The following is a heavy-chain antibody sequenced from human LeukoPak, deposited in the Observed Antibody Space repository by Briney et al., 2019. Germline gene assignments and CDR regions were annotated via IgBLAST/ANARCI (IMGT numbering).Heavy chain of an antibody. V-gene: IGHV4-34*01. D-gene: IGHD2-15*01. Sequence: SETLSLTCAVYGGSFSGYYWSWIRQPPGKGLEWIGEINHSGSTNYNPSLKSRVTISVDKSKNQFSLKLSSVTAADTAVYYCAREGGIRYCSGGSCYWIERGYYMDVWGKGTTVTVSS. CDR3: AREGGIRYCSGGSCYWIERGYYMDV. CDR2: INHSGST. J-gene: IGHJ6*03. CDR1: GGSFSGYY.